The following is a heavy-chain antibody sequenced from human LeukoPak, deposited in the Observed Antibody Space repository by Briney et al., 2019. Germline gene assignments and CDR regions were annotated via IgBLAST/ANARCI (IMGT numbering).Heavy chain of an antibody. CDR2: IKKDGSEE. V-gene: IGHV3-7*01. CDR1: GFTLNSYL. J-gene: IGHJ3*01. Sequence: QPGGSLRLSCAASGFTLNSYLMRWVRQAPGRGLEWVANIKKDGSEESYLDSVKGRFTVSRDNAKNSVFLQMNSLRGEDTAVYYCARSNPNKNALDLWGQGTMVTISS. CDR3: ARSNPNKNALDL. D-gene: IGHD1-14*01.